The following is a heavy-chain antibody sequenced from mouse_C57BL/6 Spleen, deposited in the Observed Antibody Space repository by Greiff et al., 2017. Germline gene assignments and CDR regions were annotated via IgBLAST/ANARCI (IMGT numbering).Heavy chain of an antibody. D-gene: IGHD1-1*01. CDR3: ARRAELLYYFDY. J-gene: IGHJ2*01. CDR1: GSSLSTSGMG. V-gene: IGHV8-12*01. Sequence: QVTLKVCGPGILQSSQTLSLTCSFSGSSLSTSGMGVSWIRQPSGKGLEWLAHIYWDDDKRYNPSLKSRLTISKDTSRNQVFLKITSVDTADTATYYCARRAELLYYFDYWGQGTTLTVSS. CDR2: IYWDDDK.